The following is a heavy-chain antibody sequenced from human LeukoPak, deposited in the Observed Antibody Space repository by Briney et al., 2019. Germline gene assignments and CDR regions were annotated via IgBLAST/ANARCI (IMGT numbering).Heavy chain of an antibody. D-gene: IGHD3-10*01. Sequence: GGSLRLSCAASGFTFDDYAMHWVRQAPGKGLEWVSGISWNSGSIGYADSVKGRFTISRDNAENSLYLQMNSMRAEDTALYYCAKDIRDYYGSGNIDYWGQGTLVTVSS. CDR2: ISWNSGSI. CDR3: AKDIRDYYGSGNIDY. V-gene: IGHV3-9*01. CDR1: GFTFDDYA. J-gene: IGHJ4*02.